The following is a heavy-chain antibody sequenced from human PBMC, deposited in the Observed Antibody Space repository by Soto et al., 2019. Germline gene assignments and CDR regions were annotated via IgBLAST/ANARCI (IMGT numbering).Heavy chain of an antibody. V-gene: IGHV4-59*01. CDR2: IYYSGST. D-gene: IGHD3-22*01. Sequence: SETLSLTCTVSGGSISSYYWSWIRQPPGKGLEWIGYIYYSGSTNYNPSLKSRVTISVDTSKNQFSLKLSSVTAADTAVYYCARHEYVSSSYDLLDVWGRGTMVTVSS. CDR1: GGSISSYY. CDR3: ARHEYVSSSYDLLDV. J-gene: IGHJ3*01.